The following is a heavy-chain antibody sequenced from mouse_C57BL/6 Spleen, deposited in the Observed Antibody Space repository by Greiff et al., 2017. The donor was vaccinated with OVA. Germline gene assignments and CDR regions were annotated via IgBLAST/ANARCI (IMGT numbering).Heavy chain of an antibody. D-gene: IGHD5-5*01. CDR2: IDPETGGT. CDR3: TRAPLYLRDFDV. V-gene: IGHV1-15*01. Sequence: VQLQQSGAELVRPGASVTLSCKASGYTFTDYEMHWVKQTPVHGLEWIGAIDPETGGTAYNQKFKGKAILTADKSSSSAYMELPSLTSEDSAVYYCTRAPLYLRDFDVWGTGTTVTVSS. CDR1: GYTFTDYE. J-gene: IGHJ1*03.